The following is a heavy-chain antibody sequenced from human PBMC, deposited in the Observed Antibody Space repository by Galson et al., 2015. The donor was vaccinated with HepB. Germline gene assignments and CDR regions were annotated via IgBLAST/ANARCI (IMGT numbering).Heavy chain of an antibody. D-gene: IGHD3-22*01. V-gene: IGHV5-51*01. CDR3: ARSAVPGARGYYDYYCRDV. CDR1: GYRFTNYW. Sequence: QSGAEVKKPGESLKISCKGSGYRFTNYWIGWVRQMPGKGLEWMGIIYPGDSYTTYSPSFQGQVTISADKSINTAYLQWSSLKTSDTALYYCARSAVPGARGYYDYYCRDVWGQGTTVTVSS. CDR2: IYPGDSYT. J-gene: IGHJ6*02.